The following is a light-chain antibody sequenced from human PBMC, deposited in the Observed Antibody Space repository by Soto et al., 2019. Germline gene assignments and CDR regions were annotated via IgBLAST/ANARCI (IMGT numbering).Light chain of an antibody. V-gene: IGKV3-20*01. CDR3: QHYGRSTIT. CDR1: QSVNSR. J-gene: IGKJ5*01. Sequence: EIVWTQSPGTLSLSPGERATLSCRASQSVNSRLAWYRHKPGQAPRLLISGASSRATGIPDRFSGSVSATDGTLTISRLEKEDGALYYCQHYGRSTITFGQGTRLEIK. CDR2: GAS.